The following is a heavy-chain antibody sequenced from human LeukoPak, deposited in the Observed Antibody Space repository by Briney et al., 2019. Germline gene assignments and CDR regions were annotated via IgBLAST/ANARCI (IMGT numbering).Heavy chain of an antibody. Sequence: GGSLRLSCVTSGFSFSTYNMNWVRQAPGKGLEWISFISANSNTIKYADSVQGRFTISRDNAQKSLYLQMSGLRAEDTAVFYCATQEQWSSLDYWGPGTLVTVSS. J-gene: IGHJ4*02. V-gene: IGHV3-48*01. CDR2: ISANSNTI. CDR1: GFSFSTYN. D-gene: IGHD6-19*01. CDR3: ATQEQWSSLDY.